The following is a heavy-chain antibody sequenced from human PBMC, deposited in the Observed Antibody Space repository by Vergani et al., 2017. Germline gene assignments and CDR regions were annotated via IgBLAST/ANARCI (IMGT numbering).Heavy chain of an antibody. CDR1: GGTFSSYA. CDR3: ASPLSDYYGSGSYYPFDY. D-gene: IGHD3-10*01. V-gene: IGHV1-69*12. Sequence: QVQLVQSGAEVKKPGSSVKVSCKASGGTFSSYAISWVRQAPGQGLEWMGGIIPIFGTANYAQKFQGRVTITADESTSTAYMELSSLRSEDTAVYYCASPLSDYYGSGSYYPFDYWGQGTLVTVSS. CDR2: IIPIFGTA. J-gene: IGHJ4*02.